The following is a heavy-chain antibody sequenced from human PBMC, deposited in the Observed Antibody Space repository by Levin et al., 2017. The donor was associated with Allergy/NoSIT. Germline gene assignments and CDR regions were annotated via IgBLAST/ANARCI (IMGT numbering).Heavy chain of an antibody. V-gene: IGHV3-30-3*01. D-gene: IGHD4-17*01. CDR2: ISSDGTRT. J-gene: IGHJ4*02. CDR3: TRDNGYGDFFDY. Sequence: GGSLRLSCVASGFTFRTYPMHWVRQAPGKGLEWVAAISSDGTRTYYTDSVKARFTFSRDNSKNTVYLQMNSLRPEDTAVYYCTRDNGYGDFFDYWGQGTLVTVSS. CDR1: GFTFRTYP.